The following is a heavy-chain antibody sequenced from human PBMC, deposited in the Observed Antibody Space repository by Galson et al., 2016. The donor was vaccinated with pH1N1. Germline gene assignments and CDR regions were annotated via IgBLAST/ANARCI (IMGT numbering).Heavy chain of an antibody. CDR2: TDWDDYK. D-gene: IGHD4-17*01. CDR3: ARFNYGDYVNYCDY. CDR1: GFSLSTSGMC. Sequence: PALVKPTQTLTLTCTFSGFSLSTSGMCVSWIRQPPGKALEWLALTDWDDYKYYSTSLKTRLTISKDTSKNQVVLTMTNMDPVDTATYYCARFNYGDYVNYCDYWRQGTLVTVAS. J-gene: IGHJ4*02. V-gene: IGHV2-70*01.